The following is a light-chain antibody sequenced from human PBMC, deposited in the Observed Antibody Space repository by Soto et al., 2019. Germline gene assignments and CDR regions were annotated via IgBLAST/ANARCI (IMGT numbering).Light chain of an antibody. CDR2: EVN. Sequence: QSALTQPPSASGSPGQSVTISCSRTSSDVGAYNYVSWYQQHPGKVPKLMVYEVNKRPSGVPDRFSGSKSGNTASLTVSGLQAEDEADYYCTSYAGGNNVFGTGTKLTVL. J-gene: IGLJ1*01. V-gene: IGLV2-8*01. CDR1: SSDVGAYNY. CDR3: TSYAGGNNV.